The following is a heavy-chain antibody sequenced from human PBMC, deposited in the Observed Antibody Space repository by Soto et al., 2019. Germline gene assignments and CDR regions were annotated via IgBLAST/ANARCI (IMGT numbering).Heavy chain of an antibody. V-gene: IGHV1-46*01. CDR3: ATDRSGSYYGVPNY. CDR1: GYSFSNYY. Sequence: ASVKVSCKTSGYSFSNYYMNWVRQAPGQGLEWMGIINPKVGSTIYAQNFQGRVTMTEDTSTNTAYMELSSLRSEDTAVYYCATDRSGSYYGVPNYWGQGTLVTVSS. CDR2: INPKVGST. D-gene: IGHD1-26*01. J-gene: IGHJ4*02.